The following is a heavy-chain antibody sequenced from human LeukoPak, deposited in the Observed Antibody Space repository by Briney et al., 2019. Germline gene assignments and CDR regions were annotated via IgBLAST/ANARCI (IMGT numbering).Heavy chain of an antibody. J-gene: IGHJ4*02. CDR2: IYHSGST. V-gene: IGHV4-30-2*01. D-gene: IGHD5-24*01. Sequence: SETLSLTCAVSGGSISIGGYSWSWIRQPPGKGLEWIGYIYHSGSTYYNPSLKSRVTISVDRSKNQFSLKLSSVTAADTAVYYCAAEGEMGRSFDYWGQGTLVTVSS. CDR1: GGSISIGGYS. CDR3: AAEGEMGRSFDY.